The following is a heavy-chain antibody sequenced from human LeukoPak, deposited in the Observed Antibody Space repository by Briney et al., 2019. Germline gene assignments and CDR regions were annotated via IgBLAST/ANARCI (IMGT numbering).Heavy chain of an antibody. J-gene: IGHJ6*02. CDR3: ATMLWFGELYGMDV. CDR2: INPNSGGT. D-gene: IGHD3-10*01. V-gene: IGHV1-2*02. Sequence: ASVKVSCKASGYTFTGYYMHWVRQAPGQRLEWMGWINPNSGGTNYAQKFQGRVTMTRDTSISTAYMELSRLRSDDTAVYYCATMLWFGELYGMDVWGQGTTVTVSS. CDR1: GYTFTGYY.